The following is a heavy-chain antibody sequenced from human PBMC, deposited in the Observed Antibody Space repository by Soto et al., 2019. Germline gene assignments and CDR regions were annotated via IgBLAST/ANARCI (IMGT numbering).Heavy chain of an antibody. Sequence: PGGSLRLSCAASGFTFSDYYMSWIRQAPGKGLEWVSYISSRGSPIYYADSVKGRFTISRDNAKNSLYLQMNSLRAEDTAVYYCARDFGTGQWLVPGFWGQGTLVTVSS. J-gene: IGHJ4*02. D-gene: IGHD6-19*01. CDR1: GFTFSDYY. CDR3: ARDFGTGQWLVPGF. CDR2: ISSRGSPI. V-gene: IGHV3-11*01.